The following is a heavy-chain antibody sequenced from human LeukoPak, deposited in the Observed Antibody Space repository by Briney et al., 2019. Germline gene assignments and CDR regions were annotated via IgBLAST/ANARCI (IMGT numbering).Heavy chain of an antibody. Sequence: ASVKVSCKASGYTFNTYDIHWVRQAAGQGLEWMGWVNPNSGNSGYEQKFQGRVTITMNTSITTAYLGLDNLTSEDTAVYYCARPYCSSKTCKRWSDPWGQGTLVTVSA. V-gene: IGHV1-8*03. CDR3: ARPYCSSKTCKRWSDP. D-gene: IGHD2-2*01. CDR2: VNPNSGNS. J-gene: IGHJ5*02. CDR1: GYTFNTYD.